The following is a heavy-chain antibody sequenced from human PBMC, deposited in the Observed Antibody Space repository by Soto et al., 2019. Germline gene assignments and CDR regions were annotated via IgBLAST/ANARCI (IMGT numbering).Heavy chain of an antibody. D-gene: IGHD5-12*01. CDR3: AKMVWLQFCPDAFAI. Sequence: EVQLLESGGGLVQPGGSLRLSCAASGFTFSSYAMSWVRQAPGKGLEWVSAISGSGGSTYYADSVKGRFTITRDNSKNTLYLQRNSLRAEDTAVYYCAKMVWLQFCPDAFAIWRQGTMVTVSS. CDR2: ISGSGGST. V-gene: IGHV3-23*01. CDR1: GFTFSSYA. J-gene: IGHJ3*02.